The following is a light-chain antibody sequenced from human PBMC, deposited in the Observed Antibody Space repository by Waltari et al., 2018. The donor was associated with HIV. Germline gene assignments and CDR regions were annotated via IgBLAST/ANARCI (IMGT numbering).Light chain of an antibody. CDR1: SSNIAINY. V-gene: IGLV1-51*01. J-gene: IGLJ2*01. CDR2: DNK. Sequence: QSVLTQPPAVSAAPGQTVTISCSGSSSNIAINYVSWYQQLPGTAPKLLIYDNKSRSSGSPYRFSGYKAGTSATLAIAGLQTGDEADDYGGTWDTSRSAGVFGGGTKVTVL. CDR3: GTWDTSRSAGV.